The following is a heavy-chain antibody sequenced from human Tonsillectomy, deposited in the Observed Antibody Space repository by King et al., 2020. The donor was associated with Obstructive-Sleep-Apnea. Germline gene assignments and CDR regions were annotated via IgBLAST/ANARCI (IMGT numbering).Heavy chain of an antibody. J-gene: IGHJ4*02. D-gene: IGHD2-15*01. CDR3: ARLRMLILGYCSGGSCYPYYFDY. V-gene: IGHV4-61*01. CDR2: IYYSGST. Sequence: QLQESGPGLVKPSETLSLTCTVSGGSVSSWSYYWSWIRQPPGKGLEWIGYIYYSGSTNYNPSLKSRGSISVDTSKNQFSLKLSSGTAADTAGYYCARLRMLILGYCSGGSCYPYYFDYWGQGTLVTVSS. CDR1: GGSVSSWSYY.